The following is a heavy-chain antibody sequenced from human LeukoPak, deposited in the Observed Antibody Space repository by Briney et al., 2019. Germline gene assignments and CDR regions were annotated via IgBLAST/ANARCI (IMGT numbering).Heavy chain of an antibody. Sequence: SETLSLTCVVYGGSFSGHYWSWIRQPPGKGLEWIGEITHSGSTNYNPSLKSRVTISVDTSKNQFSLKLSSVTAADTAVYYCASFTVVTQYWGQGTLVTVSS. CDR3: ASFTVVTQY. J-gene: IGHJ4*02. V-gene: IGHV4-34*01. D-gene: IGHD4-23*01. CDR2: ITHSGST. CDR1: GGSFSGHY.